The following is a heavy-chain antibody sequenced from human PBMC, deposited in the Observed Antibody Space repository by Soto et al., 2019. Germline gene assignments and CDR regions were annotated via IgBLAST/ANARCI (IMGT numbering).Heavy chain of an antibody. V-gene: IGHV3-30*18. CDR2: ISYDGSNK. D-gene: IGHD2-21*02. CDR3: AKDKSTVVTALTDY. Sequence: QVQLVESGGGVVQPGRSLRLSCAASGFTFSSYGMHWVRQAPGKGLEWVAVISYDGSNKYYADSVKGRFTISRDNSKNTLYLQMNSLRAEDTAVYYCAKDKSTVVTALTDYWGQGTLVTVSS. CDR1: GFTFSSYG. J-gene: IGHJ4*02.